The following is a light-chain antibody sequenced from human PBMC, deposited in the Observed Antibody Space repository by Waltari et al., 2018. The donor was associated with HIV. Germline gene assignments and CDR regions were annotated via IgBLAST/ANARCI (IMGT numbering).Light chain of an antibody. V-gene: IGLV2-11*01. Sequence: QSALTQPRSVSGSPGQSVSISCTGIISDVGGNKYVSWYQQYPGKAPKLILSGVNNRSSGVPDRFSGSKSGNTASLTISGLQAEEEADYFCYSYAGTSVLFGGGTKLTVL. J-gene: IGLJ2*01. CDR1: ISDVGGNKY. CDR2: GVN. CDR3: YSYAGTSVL.